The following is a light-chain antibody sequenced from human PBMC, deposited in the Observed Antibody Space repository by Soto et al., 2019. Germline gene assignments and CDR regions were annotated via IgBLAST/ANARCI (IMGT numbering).Light chain of an antibody. CDR2: YNN. Sequence: QSVLTQPPSASGTAGQGVTISCSGGDSKIGSNSVYWYQHLPRMAPKLLIYYNNQRPSGVPDRYSGSRSGTSAPLAIVGLRSEDEAVYYCAAWDASLSACVFGNGTKLTVL. J-gene: IGLJ1*01. CDR3: AAWDASLSACV. V-gene: IGLV1-47*02. CDR1: DSKIGSNS.